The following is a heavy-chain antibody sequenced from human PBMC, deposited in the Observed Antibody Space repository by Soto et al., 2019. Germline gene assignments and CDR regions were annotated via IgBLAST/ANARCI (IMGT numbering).Heavy chain of an antibody. CDR1: GYTFTSYA. J-gene: IGHJ3*02. Sequence: ASVKVSCKASGYTFTSYAMHWVRQAPGQRLEWMGWINAGNGNTKYSQKFQGRVTITRDTSASTAYMELSSLRSEDTAVYYCARMDLRLEWLPSQDIWGQGTMVTVS. D-gene: IGHD3-3*01. V-gene: IGHV1-3*01. CDR2: INAGNGNT. CDR3: ARMDLRLEWLPSQDI.